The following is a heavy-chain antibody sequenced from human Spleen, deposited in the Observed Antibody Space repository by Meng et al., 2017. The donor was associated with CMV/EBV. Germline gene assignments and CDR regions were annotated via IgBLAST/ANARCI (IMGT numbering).Heavy chain of an antibody. V-gene: IGHV3-74*01. J-gene: IGHJ1*01. CDR2: INSDGSST. CDR1: GFTFSSYW. D-gene: IGHD4-17*01. Sequence: GGSLRLSCAASGFTFSSYWMHWVRQAPGKGLVWVSRINSDGSSTSYADSVKGRFTISRDNAKNTLYLQMNSLRAEDTAVYYCARADYGDYVEYFQHWGQGTLVTVSS. CDR3: ARADYGDYVEYFQH.